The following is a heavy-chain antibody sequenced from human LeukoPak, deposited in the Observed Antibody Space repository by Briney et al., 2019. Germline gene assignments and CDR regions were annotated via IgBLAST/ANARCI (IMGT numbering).Heavy chain of an antibody. D-gene: IGHD3-10*01. V-gene: IGHV3-43D*03. CDR2: ISWDGGRT. CDR1: GFTFDDYA. Sequence: PGGSLRLSCAASGFTFDDYAMHWVRQAPGKGLEWVSFISWDGGRTYYADSVKGRFTISRDNSKNSLYLQMNSLRAEDTALYYCAKDKFDGSGSYYFDYWGQGTLVTVSS. CDR3: AKDKFDGSGSYYFDY. J-gene: IGHJ4*02.